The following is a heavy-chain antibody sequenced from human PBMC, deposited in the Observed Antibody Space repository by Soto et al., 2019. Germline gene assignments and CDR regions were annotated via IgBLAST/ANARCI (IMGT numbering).Heavy chain of an antibody. CDR3: ARDLRRAGWLDP. Sequence: PPLIRSHTCPVSGPSGWSCFSYLGNVLQHPGKGLEWIGYIYYSGSTYYNPSLKSRVTISVDTSKNQFSLKLSSVTAADTAGYYCARDLRRAGWLDPWRQGTRVT. V-gene: IGHV4-31*02. J-gene: IGHJ5*02. CDR1: GPSGWSCFSY. CDR2: IYYSGST.